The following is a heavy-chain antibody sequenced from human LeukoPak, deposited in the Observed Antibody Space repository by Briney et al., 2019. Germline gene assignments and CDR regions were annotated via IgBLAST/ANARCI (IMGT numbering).Heavy chain of an antibody. CDR3: VRDWGYDSSGYWQKYFDT. CDR1: GFTFSSYG. Sequence: GGSLRLSCAASGFTFSSYGMHWVRQAPGKGLEWVAFIRYDGSNKYYADSVKGRFTISRDNAKNTVYLQMNSLRAEDTAVYYCVRDWGYDSSGYWQKYFDTWGQGTLVTVSS. J-gene: IGHJ4*02. CDR2: IRYDGSNK. V-gene: IGHV3-30*02. D-gene: IGHD3-22*01.